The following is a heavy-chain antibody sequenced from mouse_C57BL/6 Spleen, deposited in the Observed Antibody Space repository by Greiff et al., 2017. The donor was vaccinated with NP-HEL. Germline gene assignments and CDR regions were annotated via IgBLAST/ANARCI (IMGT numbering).Heavy chain of an antibody. V-gene: IGHV6-3*01. Sequence: EVKLQESGGGLVQPGGSMKLSCAASGFTFSNYWMNWVRQSPEKGLEWVAQIRLKADNYATHYAESVKGRFTISRDDSKRSVYLQMNNLRADDTGIYYCTNYYDYDEGWYFDVWGTGTTVTVSS. J-gene: IGHJ1*03. D-gene: IGHD2-4*01. CDR1: GFTFSNYW. CDR3: TNYYDYDEGWYFDV. CDR2: IRLKADNYAT.